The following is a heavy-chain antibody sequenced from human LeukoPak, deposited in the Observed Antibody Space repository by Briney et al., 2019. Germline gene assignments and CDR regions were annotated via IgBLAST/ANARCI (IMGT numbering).Heavy chain of an antibody. CDR1: GFTFSGSP. CDR2: IRSKADNYAT. V-gene: IGHV3-73*01. J-gene: IGHJ4*02. CDR3: TQSNY. Sequence: GGSLILSCAASGFTFSGSPILWVRQASGKGLEWVGRIRSKADNYATAYAASVQGRCTISRDDSKSTAYLQLNSLKTEDTAVYYCTQSNYWGQGALVTVSS.